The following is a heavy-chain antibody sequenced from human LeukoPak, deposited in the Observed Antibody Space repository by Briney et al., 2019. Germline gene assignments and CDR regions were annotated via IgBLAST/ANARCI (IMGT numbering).Heavy chain of an antibody. Sequence: GASVKVSCKASGFTFTSSAVQWVRQARGQRLEWIGWIVVGSGNTNYAQKFQERVTITRDMSTSTAYMELSSLRSEDTAVYYCARDWHGVGDGDFDYWGQGTLVTVSS. CDR3: ARDWHGVGDGDFDY. CDR2: IVVGSGNT. CDR1: GFTFTSSA. D-gene: IGHD3-10*01. V-gene: IGHV1-58*01. J-gene: IGHJ4*02.